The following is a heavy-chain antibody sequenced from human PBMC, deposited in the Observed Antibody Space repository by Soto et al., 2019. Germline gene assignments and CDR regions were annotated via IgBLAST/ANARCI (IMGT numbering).Heavy chain of an antibody. J-gene: IGHJ6*02. CDR2: ISGSGAGT. CDR3: ANARYCSGGSCYGLPYYYGMDV. CDR1: GFPFSSYA. V-gene: IGHV3-23*01. D-gene: IGHD2-15*01. Sequence: EVHLLESGGGLVQPGGSLRLSCAASGFPFSSYAMSWVRQPPGKGLEWVSGISGSGAGTYYADSVQGRFTISRDNSENTLYLEMNSLRAEDTAVYYCANARYCSGGSCYGLPYYYGMDVWGQGTTVTVSS.